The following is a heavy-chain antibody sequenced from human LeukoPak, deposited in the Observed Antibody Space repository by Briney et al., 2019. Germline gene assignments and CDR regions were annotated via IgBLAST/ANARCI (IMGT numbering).Heavy chain of an antibody. CDR2: ISAYNGNT. J-gene: IGHJ3*02. D-gene: IGHD6-19*01. CDR3: ARRAIGSSSSVAGRSEAFDI. V-gene: IGHV1-18*01. Sequence: GASVKVSCKASGYTFTSYGISWVRQAPGQGLEWMGWISAYNGNTNYAQKLQGRVTMTTDTSTSTAYMELRSLRSDDTAVYYCARRAIGSSSSVAGRSEAFDIWGQGTMVTVSS. CDR1: GYTFTSYG.